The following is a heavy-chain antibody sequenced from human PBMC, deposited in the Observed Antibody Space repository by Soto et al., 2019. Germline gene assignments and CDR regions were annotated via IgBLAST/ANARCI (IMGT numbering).Heavy chain of an antibody. D-gene: IGHD5-18*01. Sequence: GGALRPSSAASGSTLSSYSMNWVSQAPGQGLEWGSSISSSSSYIYYADSVKGRFTISRDNAKNSLYLQMNSLRAEDTSWYYCARTPSSEYSYGFREDYGGEGNLVSVSS. CDR1: GSTLSSYS. V-gene: IGHV3-21*01. CDR3: ARTPSSEYSYGFREDY. J-gene: IGHJ4*02. CDR2: ISSSSSYI.